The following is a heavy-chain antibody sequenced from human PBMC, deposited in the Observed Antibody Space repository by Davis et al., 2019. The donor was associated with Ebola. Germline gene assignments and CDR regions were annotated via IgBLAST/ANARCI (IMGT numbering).Heavy chain of an antibody. CDR1: AGSMNTYY. CDR3: VRDRHDTSGYGF. J-gene: IGHJ4*02. V-gene: IGHV4-4*07. D-gene: IGHD3-22*01. Sequence: SETLSLTCNVSAGSMNTYYWAWIRQPAGKGLEWIGHIYTRGTTNYNPSLKSRVTISGDTSKNQFSLKLTSVTAADTAVYYCVRDRHDTSGYGFWGQGTLVTVSS. CDR2: IYTRGTT.